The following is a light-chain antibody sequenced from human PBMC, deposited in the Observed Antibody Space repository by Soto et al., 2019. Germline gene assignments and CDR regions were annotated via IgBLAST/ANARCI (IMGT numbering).Light chain of an antibody. CDR2: GAS. Sequence: DIQMTQSPSSLTASVGDRVTISCRASQGFSNSLAWYQQKPGKVPTLLIYGASILQSGGPSRFSGSGSGTEFTLTISSLQPEDVATYYCQKYDSAPLTFGGGTKVEIK. CDR3: QKYDSAPLT. J-gene: IGKJ4*01. CDR1: QGFSNS. V-gene: IGKV1-27*01.